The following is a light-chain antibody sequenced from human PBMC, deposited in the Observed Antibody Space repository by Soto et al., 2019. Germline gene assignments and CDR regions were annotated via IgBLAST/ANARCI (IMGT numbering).Light chain of an antibody. V-gene: IGKV2-28*01. Sequence: DIVMTQSPLSLPVTPGEPASISCRSSQSLLRSIGHNYVDWYLQKPGQSPQLLIYLGSNRASGVPDRFSGSGSGTDITLNISRVEAEDVGVYYVMQPHETRTFGQGTKVEIK. CDR2: LGS. CDR1: QSLLRSIGHNY. CDR3: MQPHETRT. J-gene: IGKJ1*01.